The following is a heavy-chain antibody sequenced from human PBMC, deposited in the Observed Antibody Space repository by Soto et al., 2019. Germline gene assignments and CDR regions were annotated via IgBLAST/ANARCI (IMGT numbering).Heavy chain of an antibody. D-gene: IGHD3-22*01. CDR2: ISAYNGNT. V-gene: IGHV1-18*01. Sequence: ASVKVSCKASGYTFTSYGISWVRQAPGQGLEWMGWISAYNGNTNYAQKLQGRVTMTTDTSTSTAYMELRSLRSDDTAVYYCARVVPGRYYYDSSGYWYFDYWGQGTLVTVSS. CDR3: ARVVPGRYYYDSSGYWYFDY. J-gene: IGHJ4*02. CDR1: GYTFTSYG.